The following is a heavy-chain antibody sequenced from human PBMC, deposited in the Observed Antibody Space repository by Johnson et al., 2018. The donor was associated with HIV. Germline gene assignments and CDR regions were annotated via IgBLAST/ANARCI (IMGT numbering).Heavy chain of an antibody. CDR1: GFTVINNY. CDR3: AKDRTMIVVVTSDAFDI. D-gene: IGHD3-22*01. J-gene: IGHJ3*02. CDR2: IYSRDTT. Sequence: VQLVESGGGLVQPGGSLRLSCAVSGFTVINNYMTWVRQAPGKGLEWVSIIYSRDTTYYADSVKGRFSISRDSSKNTLYLQMNSLRDEDTAVYYCAKDRTMIVVVTSDAFDIWGQGTMVTVSS. V-gene: IGHV3-66*01.